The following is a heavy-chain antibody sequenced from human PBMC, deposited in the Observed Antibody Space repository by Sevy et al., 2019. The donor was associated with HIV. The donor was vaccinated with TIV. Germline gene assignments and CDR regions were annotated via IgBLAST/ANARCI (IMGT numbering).Heavy chain of an antibody. V-gene: IGHV3-30*04. D-gene: IGHD6-6*01. J-gene: IGHJ3*02. CDR2: ISYDVINK. CDR1: GFTFTNYA. CDR3: ARLPPTRPFDI. Sequence: GGSLRLSCAASGFTFTNYAMHWVRQTPGKGLEWLAVISYDVINKYYADSVKGRFTISRDNSKNTLYLQMNSLTTEDTAVYYCARLPPTRPFDIWGQGTLVTVSS.